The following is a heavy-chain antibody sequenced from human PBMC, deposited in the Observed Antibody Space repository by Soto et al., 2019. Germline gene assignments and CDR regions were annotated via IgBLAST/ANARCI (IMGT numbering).Heavy chain of an antibody. D-gene: IGHD3-3*01. J-gene: IGHJ5*02. CDR3: ETRIPVFGLLIPPFDP. CDR1: GGSVNGYY. Sequence: PSETLSLTCAVYGGSVNGYYWNWIRQPPGKGLEWIGEINHTGGAHYTPSLNSRVTMSVDTYKNQFSLRLRSVTAADTAIYSCETRIPVFGLLIPPFDPWGQGTQVTVSS. CDR2: INHTGGA. V-gene: IGHV4-34*01.